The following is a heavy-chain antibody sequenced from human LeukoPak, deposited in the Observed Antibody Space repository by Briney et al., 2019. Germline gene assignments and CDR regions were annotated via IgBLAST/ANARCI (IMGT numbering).Heavy chain of an antibody. J-gene: IGHJ4*02. Sequence: ASVKVSCKASGGTFSSYAISWVRQAPGQGLEWMGGIIPIFGTANYAQKFQDRVTITADESTSTAYMELSSLRSEDTAVYYCAMGPHTVTTASFDYWGQGTLVTVSS. CDR2: IIPIFGTA. D-gene: IGHD4-17*01. V-gene: IGHV1-69*13. CDR3: AMGPHTVTTASFDY. CDR1: GGTFSSYA.